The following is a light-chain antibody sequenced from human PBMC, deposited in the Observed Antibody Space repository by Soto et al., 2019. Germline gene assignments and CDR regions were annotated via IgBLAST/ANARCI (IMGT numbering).Light chain of an antibody. J-gene: IGKJ5*01. CDR2: GAS. V-gene: IGKV3-15*01. Sequence: EIEMTQSRATLSVSPGERATLSCRASQSVSSNLAWYQQKPGQAPRLLIYGASTRATGIPARFSGSGSGTEFTLTISSLQSEDFAVYYCQQYSNWPPITFGQGTRLEIK. CDR3: QQYSNWPPIT. CDR1: QSVSSN.